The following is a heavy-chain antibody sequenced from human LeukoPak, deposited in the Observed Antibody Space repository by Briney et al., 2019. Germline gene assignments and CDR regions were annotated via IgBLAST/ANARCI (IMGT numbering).Heavy chain of an antibody. CDR3: ARDGYYDSSGYYFTSDWFDP. CDR2: ISAYNGNT. J-gene: IGHJ5*02. CDR1: GYTFTSYG. D-gene: IGHD3-22*01. Sequence: ASVKVSCKASGYTFTSYGISWVRQAPGQGLEWMGWISAYNGNTNYAQELQGRVTMTTDTSTSTAYMELRSLRSDDTAVYYCARDGYYDSSGYYFTSDWFDPWGQGTLVTVSS. V-gene: IGHV1-18*01.